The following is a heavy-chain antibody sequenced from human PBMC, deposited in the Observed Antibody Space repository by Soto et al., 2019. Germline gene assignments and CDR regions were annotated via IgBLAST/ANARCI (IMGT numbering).Heavy chain of an antibody. V-gene: IGHV3-23*01. CDR3: AKRAFYGSGIPNYYGMDV. CDR2: LSGTGGGT. J-gene: IGHJ6*02. D-gene: IGHD3-10*01. Sequence: EVHLLESGGGLVQPGGSLRLSCAASGFTFSNYAMTWVRQAPGKGLEWVSVLSGTGGGTNNADSAKGRFTTSRDNSKNTLYLQMNSLRAEDTAVYYGAKRAFYGSGIPNYYGMDVWGQGTAVTVSS. CDR1: GFTFSNYA.